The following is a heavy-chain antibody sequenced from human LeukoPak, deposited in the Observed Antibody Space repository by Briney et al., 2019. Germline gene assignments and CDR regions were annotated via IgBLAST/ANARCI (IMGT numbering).Heavy chain of an antibody. Sequence: ASVKVSCKASGYTFTGYYMHWVRQAPGQGLEWMGWINPNSGGTNYAQKFQGRVTMTRDTSIGTAYMELSRLRSDDTAVYYCARDVHYHNAFDIWGQGTMVTVSS. CDR1: GYTFTGYY. D-gene: IGHD1-26*01. CDR2: INPNSGGT. J-gene: IGHJ3*02. CDR3: ARDVHYHNAFDI. V-gene: IGHV1-2*02.